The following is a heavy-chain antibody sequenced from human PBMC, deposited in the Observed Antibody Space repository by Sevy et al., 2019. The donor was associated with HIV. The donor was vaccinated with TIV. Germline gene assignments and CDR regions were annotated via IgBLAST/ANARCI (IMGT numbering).Heavy chain of an antibody. D-gene: IGHD4-17*01. Sequence: GGSLRLSCAASGFTFNSYGMHWVRQAPIKGLEWVASIYYDGNNKYYEDSVKGRFTISRDESKNTLYLQMNSLRAEDTAVYYCARDSNEYGDYRLSYDFDYWGQGALVTVSS. V-gene: IGHV3-33*01. J-gene: IGHJ4*02. CDR2: IYYDGNNK. CDR1: GFTFNSYG. CDR3: ARDSNEYGDYRLSYDFDY.